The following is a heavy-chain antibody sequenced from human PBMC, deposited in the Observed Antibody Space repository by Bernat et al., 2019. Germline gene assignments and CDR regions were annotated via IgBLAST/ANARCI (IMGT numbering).Heavy chain of an antibody. CDR3: ARERSCVDTGKAPLLDQFGVDP. Sequence: QVQLVESGGGVVQPGRSLRLSCAASGFTFSSYGMHWVRQAPGKGLEWVAVIWYDGSNKYYADSVKGRFTISRDNSKHTLYLQMNSLRAEDTAVYYCARERSCVDTGKAPLLDQFGVDPRGQGTLVTVSS. D-gene: IGHD5-18*01. CDR1: GFTFSSYG. J-gene: IGHJ5*02. V-gene: IGHV3-33*01. CDR2: IWYDGSNK.